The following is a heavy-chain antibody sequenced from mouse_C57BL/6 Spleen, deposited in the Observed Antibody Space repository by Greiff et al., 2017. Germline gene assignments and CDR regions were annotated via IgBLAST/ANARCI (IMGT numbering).Heavy chain of an antibody. CDR1: GYAFTNYL. D-gene: IGHD1-1*01. V-gene: IGHV1-54*01. CDR2: INPGSGGT. CDR3: ARSFYYGSSLDV. J-gene: IGHJ1*03. Sequence: VKLMESGAELVRPGTSVKVSCKASGYAFTNYLIEWVKQRPGQGLEWIGVINPGSGGTNYNEKFKGKATLTADKSSSTAYMQLSSLTSEDSAVYFCARSFYYGSSLDVWGTGTTVTVSS.